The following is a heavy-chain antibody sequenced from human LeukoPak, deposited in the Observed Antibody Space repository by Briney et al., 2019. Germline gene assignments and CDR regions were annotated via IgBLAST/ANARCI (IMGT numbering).Heavy chain of an antibody. V-gene: IGHV3-21*01. CDR1: GFTFSSYS. CDR3: ARAETSGWELVTFIAG. Sequence: SGGSLRLSCAASGFTFSSYSMNWVRQAPGKGLEWVSSISSSSSYIYYADSVKGRFTISRDNAKNSLYLQMNSLRAEDTAVYYCARAETSGWELVTFIAGWGQGTLVTVSS. CDR2: ISSSSSYI. J-gene: IGHJ4*02. D-gene: IGHD1-26*01.